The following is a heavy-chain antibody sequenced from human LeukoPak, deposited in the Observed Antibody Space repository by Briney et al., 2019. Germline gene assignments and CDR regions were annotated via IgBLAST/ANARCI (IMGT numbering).Heavy chain of an antibody. Sequence: PSETLSLTCTVSGGSISSYYWSWIRQPPGKGLEWIGYIYYSGSTNYNPSLKSRVTISVDTSKNQFSLKLSSVTAADTAVYYCARTKREIGYCSGGSCYSFHYWYFDFWGRGTLVTVSS. CDR2: IYYSGST. V-gene: IGHV4-59*01. CDR3: ARTKREIGYCSGGSCYSFHYWYFDF. J-gene: IGHJ2*01. CDR1: GGSISSYY. D-gene: IGHD2-15*01.